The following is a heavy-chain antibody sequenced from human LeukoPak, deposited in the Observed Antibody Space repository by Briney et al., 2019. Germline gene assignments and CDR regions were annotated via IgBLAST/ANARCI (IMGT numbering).Heavy chain of an antibody. J-gene: IGHJ4*02. V-gene: IGHV3-30*04. CDR3: AKDAGIQKSLYYFDY. CDR2: ISYDGSNK. Sequence: PGGSLRLSCVVSGFNFDNFAMHWVRQPLGKGLEWVAVISYDGSNKYYADSVKGRFTISRDNSKNTLYLQMNSLRAEDTAVYYCAKDAGIQKSLYYFDYWGQGTLVTVSS. CDR1: GFNFDNFA. D-gene: IGHD6-13*01.